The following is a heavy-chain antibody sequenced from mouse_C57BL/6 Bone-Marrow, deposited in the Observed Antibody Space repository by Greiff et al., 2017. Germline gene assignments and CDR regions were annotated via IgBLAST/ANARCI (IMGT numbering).Heavy chain of an antibody. V-gene: IGHV1-69*01. D-gene: IGHD2-4*01. J-gene: IGHJ3*01. Sequence: QVQLQQPGAELVMPGASVKLSCKASGYTFTSYWMHWVKQRPGQGLEWIGEIDPSDSYTYYNQKFKGKSTLTVDKSSSTAYMQLSSLTSEDSAVYYCAREEIYYDYGFAYWGQGTLVTVSA. CDR1: GYTFTSYW. CDR2: IDPSDSYT. CDR3: AREEIYYDYGFAY.